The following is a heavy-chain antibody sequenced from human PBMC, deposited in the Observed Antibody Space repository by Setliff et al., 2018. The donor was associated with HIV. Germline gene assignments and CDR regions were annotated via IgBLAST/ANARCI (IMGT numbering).Heavy chain of an antibody. CDR1: GYTFTASY. CDR2: MHPNSGAT. Sequence: ASVKVSCKTSGYTFTASYLHWVRQAPGQGLQWMGWMHPNSGATKYAQKFRDRVTLTGDTSISTASMGLSSLKSDDTAMYYCARTEYYDFWSGPRGFDPWGQGTLVTVSS. V-gene: IGHV1-2*02. CDR3: ARTEYYDFWSGPRGFDP. J-gene: IGHJ5*02. D-gene: IGHD3-3*01.